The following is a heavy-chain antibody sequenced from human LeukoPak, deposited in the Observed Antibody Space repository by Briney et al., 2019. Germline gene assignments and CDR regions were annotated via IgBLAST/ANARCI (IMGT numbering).Heavy chain of an antibody. CDR1: GGSISSYY. V-gene: IGHV4-59*01. Sequence: TPSETLSLTCTVSGGSISSYYWSWIRQPPGKGLEWIGYIYYSGSTNYNPSLKSRVTISVDTSKNQFSLKLSSVTAADTAVYYCARDSRAALDYWGQGTLVTVSS. D-gene: IGHD6-13*01. J-gene: IGHJ4*02. CDR2: IYYSGST. CDR3: ARDSRAALDY.